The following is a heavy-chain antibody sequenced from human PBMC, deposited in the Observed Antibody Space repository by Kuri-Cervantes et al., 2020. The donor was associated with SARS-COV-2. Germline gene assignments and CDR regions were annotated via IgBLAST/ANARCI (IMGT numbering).Heavy chain of an antibody. D-gene: IGHD6-6*01. CDR2: ISSNGNTI. V-gene: IGHV3-48*03. CDR3: VRLYSSSSNYYYYYMDV. Sequence: GESLKISCIASGFLFSSYEMNWVRQAPGKGLEWISYISSNGNTIYYADSVKGRFTISRDNAKDSLDLQMNSLRAEDTAIYYCVRLYSSSSNYYYYYMDVWGKGTTVTVSS. CDR1: GFLFSSYE. J-gene: IGHJ6*03.